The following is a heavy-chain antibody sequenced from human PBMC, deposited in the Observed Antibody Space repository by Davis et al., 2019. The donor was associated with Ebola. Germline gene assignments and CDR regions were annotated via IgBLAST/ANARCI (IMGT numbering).Heavy chain of an antibody. CDR3: TRAPPGSNWNYGGNWFDP. Sequence: ASVKVSCKASGYTFTNYDINWVRQATGQGLEWMGWMNPYSGNAGYAQKFQGRVSMTRTTSISTAYMEPSSLSYEDTAVYYCTRAPPGSNWNYGGNWFDPWGQGTLVTVSS. J-gene: IGHJ5*02. CDR2: MNPYSGNA. D-gene: IGHD1-7*01. V-gene: IGHV1-8*01. CDR1: GYTFTNYD.